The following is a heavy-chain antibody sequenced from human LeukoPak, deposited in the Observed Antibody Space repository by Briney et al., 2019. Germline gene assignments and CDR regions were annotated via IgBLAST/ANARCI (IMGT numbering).Heavy chain of an antibody. Sequence: SETLSLTCTVSGGSISSYYWSWIRQPPGKGLEWIGYMYYTGSTNYNPSLKSRVTISVDTSKNQFSLKLSSVTAADTAVYYCAGVSLGYCSGGSCSHDAFDIWGQGTMVTVSS. D-gene: IGHD2-15*01. V-gene: IGHV4-59*01. J-gene: IGHJ3*02. CDR3: AGVSLGYCSGGSCSHDAFDI. CDR2: MYYTGST. CDR1: GGSISSYY.